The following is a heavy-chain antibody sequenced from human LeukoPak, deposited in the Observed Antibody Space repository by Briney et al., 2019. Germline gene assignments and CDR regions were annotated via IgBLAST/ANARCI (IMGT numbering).Heavy chain of an antibody. D-gene: IGHD3-10*01. Sequence: RWASVKVSCKASGYTFTSYGISWVRQAPGQGLEWMGWISAYNGNTNYAQKLQGRVTMSTDTSTSTGYMELRSLRSDDTAVYYCARVPYGRNPFDYWGQGTLVTVSS. CDR3: ARVPYGRNPFDY. CDR2: ISAYNGNT. V-gene: IGHV1-18*01. CDR1: GYTFTSYG. J-gene: IGHJ4*02.